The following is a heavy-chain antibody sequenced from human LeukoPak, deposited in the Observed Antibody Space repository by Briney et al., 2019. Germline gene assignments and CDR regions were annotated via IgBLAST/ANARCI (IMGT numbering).Heavy chain of an antibody. Sequence: SETLSLTCTVSGGSISGYYWGWIRQPPGNGLEWIGSIYYSGSTYYNPSLKSRVTISVDTSKNQFSLKLSSVTAADTAVYYCARSFWSGYYSAFDYWGQGTLVTVSS. D-gene: IGHD3-3*01. CDR2: IYYSGST. V-gene: IGHV4-39*01. J-gene: IGHJ4*02. CDR1: GGSISGYY. CDR3: ARSFWSGYYSAFDY.